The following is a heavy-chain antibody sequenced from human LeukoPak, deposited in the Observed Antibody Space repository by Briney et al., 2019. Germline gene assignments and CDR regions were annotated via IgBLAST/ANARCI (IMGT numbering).Heavy chain of an antibody. Sequence: CRSPRLSFAGSGFPLYDFSIHWVPQTPGKGPGGVSRFCWNSGSIGYADSVKGRFTISRDNAKNSLYLQMNSLRAEDTALYYCAKGNDYVWGSFRFDYWGQGTLVTVFS. D-gene: IGHD3-16*02. CDR2: FCWNSGSI. J-gene: IGHJ4*02. CDR3: AKGNDYVWGSFRFDY. V-gene: IGHV3-9*01. CDR1: GFPLYDFS.